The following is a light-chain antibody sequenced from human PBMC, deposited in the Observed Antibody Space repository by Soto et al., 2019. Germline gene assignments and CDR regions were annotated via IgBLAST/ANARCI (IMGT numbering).Light chain of an antibody. V-gene: IGKV3-20*01. CDR2: GAS. J-gene: IGKJ2*01. CDR1: QSISSSY. Sequence: EIVLTQSPGTLSLSPGERAPRYCRASQSISSSYLAWYQQKPGQAPRLLIYGASRRATGIPDRFSGRESGTDFTLTITTLEPEDSAVYFCQQYASSPYTFGQGTKVDI. CDR3: QQYASSPYT.